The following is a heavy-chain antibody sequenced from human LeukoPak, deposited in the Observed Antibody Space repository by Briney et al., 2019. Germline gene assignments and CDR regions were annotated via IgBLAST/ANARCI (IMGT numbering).Heavy chain of an antibody. CDR2: ISYDGSNK. Sequence: GGSLRLSCAASGFTFSSYAMHWVRQAPGKGLEWVAVISYDGSNKYYADSVKGRFTISRDNSKNTLYLQMNSLRAEDTAVYYCARARYHYYDSSGSGTWGQGTLVTVSS. CDR1: GFTFSSYA. D-gene: IGHD3-22*01. V-gene: IGHV3-30*04. CDR3: ARARYHYYDSSGSGT. J-gene: IGHJ4*02.